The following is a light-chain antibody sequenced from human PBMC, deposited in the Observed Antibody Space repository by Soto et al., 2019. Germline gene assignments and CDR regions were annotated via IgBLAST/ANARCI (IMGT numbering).Light chain of an antibody. V-gene: IGLV2-8*01. CDR2: EVS. CDR1: SSDVGGYNY. J-gene: IGLJ1*01. CDR3: SSYAGSNNLYV. Sequence: QSALTQHPSASGSPGQSVTISCTGTSSDVGGYNYVSWYQQHPGKAPKLMIYEVSKRPSGVPDRFSGSKSGNTASLTVSGLQAEYEADYYCSSYAGSNNLYVFGTGTKLTVL.